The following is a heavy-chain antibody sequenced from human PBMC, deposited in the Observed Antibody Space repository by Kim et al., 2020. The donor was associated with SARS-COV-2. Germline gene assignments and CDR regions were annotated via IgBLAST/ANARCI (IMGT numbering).Heavy chain of an antibody. J-gene: IGHJ6*02. Sequence: GGSLRLSCAASGFTFSSYGMHWVRQAPGKGLEWVAVIWYDGSNKYYADSVKGRFTISRDNSKNTLYLQMNSLRAEDTAVYYCAREIPPWDQLLLPPRYYGMDVWGQGTTVTVSS. V-gene: IGHV3-33*01. D-gene: IGHD2-2*01. CDR2: IWYDGSNK. CDR1: GFTFSSYG. CDR3: AREIPPWDQLLLPPRYYGMDV.